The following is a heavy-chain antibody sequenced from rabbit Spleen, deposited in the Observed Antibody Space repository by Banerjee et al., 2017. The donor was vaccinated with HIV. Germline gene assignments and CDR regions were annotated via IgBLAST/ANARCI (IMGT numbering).Heavy chain of an antibody. D-gene: IGHD8-1*01. J-gene: IGHJ6*01. Sequence: EQLEESGGGLVKPEGSLTLTCKASGVSFSDKDVMCWVRQAPGKGLEWIACINIVTGKSVYASWAKGRFTISKTSSTTVTLQMTSLTAADTATYFCARDTGSSFSSYGMDLWGPGTLVTVS. CDR3: ARDTGSSFSSYGMDL. CDR2: INIVTGKS. V-gene: IGHV1S45*01. CDR1: GVSFSDKDV.